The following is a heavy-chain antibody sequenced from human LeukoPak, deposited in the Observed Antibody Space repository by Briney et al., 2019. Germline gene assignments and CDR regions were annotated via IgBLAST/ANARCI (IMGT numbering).Heavy chain of an antibody. CDR3: ARDSIRDGYNSDYFDY. D-gene: IGHD5-24*01. CDR1: GFTFSTYG. Sequence: GGSLRLSCAASGFTFSTYGMHWVRQAPGKGLGWVVVKWYDGSDKYYEDSVKGRFTISRGNSKNTLYLQMNSLRAEDTAVYYCARDSIRDGYNSDYFDYWGQGTLVTVSS. J-gene: IGHJ4*02. V-gene: IGHV3-33*01. CDR2: KWYDGSDK.